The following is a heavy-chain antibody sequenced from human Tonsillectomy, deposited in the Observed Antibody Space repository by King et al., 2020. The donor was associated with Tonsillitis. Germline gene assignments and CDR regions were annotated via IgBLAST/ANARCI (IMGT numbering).Heavy chain of an antibody. D-gene: IGHD2-8*01. CDR2: INPDDSDT. V-gene: IGHV5-51*03. CDR1: GYIFINFW. J-gene: IGHJ4*02. CDR3: VRGRVNGINGVPVPGTYFDY. Sequence: ERQLVQSGAEGKKPGQSLKISCQGSGYIFINFWIGWVRQMPGQGLEWMGIINPDDSDTRYSPSFQGQVTISVDTSNSTAYLQWTSLKASDTAMYYCVRGRVNGINGVPVPGTYFDYWGQGTPVTVSS.